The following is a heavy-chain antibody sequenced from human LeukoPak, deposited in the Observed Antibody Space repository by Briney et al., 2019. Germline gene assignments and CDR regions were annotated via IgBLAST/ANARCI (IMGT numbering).Heavy chain of an antibody. CDR1: EFTLKNYW. Sequence: GESLRLSCETSEFTLKNYWMSWLRRAPGKGLEWVSRSKYDGSTAMYAESVKGRFTISRDNARGTLYLQMNSLRVDDTAVYYCAKSDWFDPCGRGILVTVSS. V-gene: IGHV3-74*03. CDR3: AKSDWFDP. CDR2: SKYDGSTA. J-gene: IGHJ5*02.